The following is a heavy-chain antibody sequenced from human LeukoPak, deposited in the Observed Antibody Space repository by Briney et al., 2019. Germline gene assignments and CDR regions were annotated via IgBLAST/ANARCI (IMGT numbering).Heavy chain of an antibody. V-gene: IGHV1-18*01. D-gene: IGHD6-6*01. Sequence: ASVKVSCKASGYTFTSYDINWVRQATGQGLEWMGWISAYNGNTNYAQKLQGRVTMTTDTSTSTAYMELRSLRSDDTAVYYCARDRLVAARRGPFDYWGQGTLVTVSS. CDR2: ISAYNGNT. CDR3: ARDRLVAARRGPFDY. CDR1: GYTFTSYD. J-gene: IGHJ4*02.